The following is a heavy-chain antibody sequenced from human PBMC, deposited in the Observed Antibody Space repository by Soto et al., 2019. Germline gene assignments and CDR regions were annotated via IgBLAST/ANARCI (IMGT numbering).Heavy chain of an antibody. CDR3: GKERRGSGWSVCNF. Sequence: VQLLESGGGLVQPGGSLRLSCAASGFIFRDYAMNWVRQAPGKGLEWVSDISGSGDSARYADSVKGRFTISRDNSRNTLYLQINCLRVDDTAVYYCGKERRGSGWSVCNFWGQGTLVTVSS. CDR2: ISGSGDSA. V-gene: IGHV3-23*01. CDR1: GFIFRDYA. J-gene: IGHJ4*02. D-gene: IGHD6-19*01.